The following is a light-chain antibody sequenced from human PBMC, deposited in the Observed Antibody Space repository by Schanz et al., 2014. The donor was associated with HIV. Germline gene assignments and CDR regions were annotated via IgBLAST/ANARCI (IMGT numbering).Light chain of an antibody. J-gene: IGLJ1*01. V-gene: IGLV2-14*03. CDR1: SSDIGGSDY. Sequence: QSALTQPASVSGSPGQSITISCSGTSSDIGGSDYVSWYQQHPGRAPKVLIYDVRDRPSGVSNRFSGSKSGNTASLTVSGLQAEDEADYYCCSYAGSYVFGTGTKLTVL. CDR3: CSYAGSYV. CDR2: DVR.